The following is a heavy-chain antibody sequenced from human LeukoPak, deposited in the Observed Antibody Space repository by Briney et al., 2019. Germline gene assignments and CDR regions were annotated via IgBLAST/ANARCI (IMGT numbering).Heavy chain of an antibody. V-gene: IGHV3-30-3*01. CDR1: GFTFSSYA. J-gene: IGHJ4*02. CDR2: ISYDGSNK. D-gene: IGHD6-13*01. CDR3: ARGAYSSSWYTY. Sequence: GGSLRLSCAASGFTFSSYAMHWVRQAPGKGLEWVAVISYDGSNKYYADSVKGRFTISRDNSKNTLYLQMNSLRAEDTAVYYCARGAYSSSWYTYWGQGTLVTVSS.